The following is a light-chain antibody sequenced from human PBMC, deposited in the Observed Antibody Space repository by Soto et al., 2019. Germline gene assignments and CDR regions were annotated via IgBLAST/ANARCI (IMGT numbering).Light chain of an antibody. V-gene: IGKV1-39*01. CDR3: QQSYTTVIT. Sequence: DIQMTQSPSSLSAFVGDRVTITCRASQSISSYLNWYQVKPGKAPKLLIYEASSLQSGVPSRFSGSAFGTDFTLTISSLQPEDFATYYCQQSYTTVITFGQGTRLEIK. J-gene: IGKJ5*01. CDR1: QSISSY. CDR2: EAS.